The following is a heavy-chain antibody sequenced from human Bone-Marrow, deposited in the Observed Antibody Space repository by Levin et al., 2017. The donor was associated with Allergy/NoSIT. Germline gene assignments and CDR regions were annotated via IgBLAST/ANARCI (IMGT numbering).Heavy chain of an antibody. CDR1: GGSFSGYY. V-gene: IGHV4-34*01. Sequence: PSETLSLTCAVYGGSFSGYYWSWIRQPPGKGLEWIGEINHSGSTNYNPSLKSRVTISVDTSKNQFSLKLSSVTAADTAVYYCARAFLVAGYYYYGMDVWGQGTTVTVSS. J-gene: IGHJ6*02. CDR2: INHSGST. CDR3: ARAFLVAGYYYYGMDV.